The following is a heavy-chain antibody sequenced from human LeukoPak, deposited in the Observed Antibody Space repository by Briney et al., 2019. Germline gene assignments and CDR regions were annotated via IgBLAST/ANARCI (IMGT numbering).Heavy chain of an antibody. V-gene: IGHV1-69*06. J-gene: IGHJ4*02. Sequence: SVPVSCKASGGTFINYAISGVRQAPGQGREGMGGIIPIFGTANYAQKFQGRVTITADKSTSTVCMELSSLRSEDTAVYYCAGSDYDYVWGSYPYALWGQGTLVTVSS. CDR2: IIPIFGTA. D-gene: IGHD3-16*01. CDR3: AGSDYDYVWGSYPYAL. CDR1: GGTFINYA.